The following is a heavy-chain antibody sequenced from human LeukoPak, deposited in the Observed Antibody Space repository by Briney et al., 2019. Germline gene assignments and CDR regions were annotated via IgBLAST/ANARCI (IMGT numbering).Heavy chain of an antibody. Sequence: ASVKVSCKASGYTFTSYGISWVRQAPGQGLEWMGCISAYNGNTNYAQKLQGRVTMTTDTSTSTAYMELRSLRSEDPAVYYCAREQWLGSFYYYYYGLELWRQEPTVTVSS. CDR3: AREQWLGSFYYYYYGLEL. D-gene: IGHD6-19*01. V-gene: IGHV1-18*01. J-gene: IGHJ6*02. CDR2: ISAYNGNT. CDR1: GYTFTSYG.